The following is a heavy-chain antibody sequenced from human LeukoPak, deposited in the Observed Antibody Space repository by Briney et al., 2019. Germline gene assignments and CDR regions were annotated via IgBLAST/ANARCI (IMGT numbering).Heavy chain of an antibody. CDR3: ARDLRGYSYGRSPFDY. V-gene: IGHV3-7*01. CDR1: GFTFSDYW. J-gene: IGHJ4*02. Sequence: PGGSLRLSCAASGFTFSDYWMTWVRQAPGKGLEWVANIKPDGSEKYYVDSVRGRFTISRDNAKNSLYLQMNSLRVEDTAVYYCARDLRGYSYGRSPFDYWGQGTLVTVSS. CDR2: IKPDGSEK. D-gene: IGHD5-18*01.